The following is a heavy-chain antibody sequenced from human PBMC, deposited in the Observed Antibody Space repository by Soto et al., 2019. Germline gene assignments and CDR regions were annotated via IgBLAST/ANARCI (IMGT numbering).Heavy chain of an antibody. CDR1: GFIFSTYA. V-gene: IGHV3-64*01. J-gene: IGHJ1*01. CDR2: ISSNGRST. D-gene: IGHD2-8*01. CDR3: ARDRCTNGVCYAPSDD. Sequence: EVKLVESGGGLVQPGGSLRLSCATSGFIFSTYAMHWVRQAPGKGLAYVSAISSNGRSTYYANSVKGRFTISRDNSKNTLYHQMDSLRAEDMAVYYCARDRCTNGVCYAPSDDWGQGTLVTVSS.